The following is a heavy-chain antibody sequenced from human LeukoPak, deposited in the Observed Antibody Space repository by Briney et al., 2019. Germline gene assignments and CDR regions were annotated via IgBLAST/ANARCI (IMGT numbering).Heavy chain of an antibody. J-gene: IGHJ4*02. CDR3: ARDLGYCSGGSCYYFDY. Sequence: GGSLRLSCAASGFTFSSYGMHWVRQAPGKGLEWVAFIRYDGSNKYYADSVKGRFTISRDNSKNSLYLQMNSLRAEDTAVYYCARDLGYCSGGSCYYFDYWGQGTLVTVSS. V-gene: IGHV3-30*02. CDR2: IRYDGSNK. D-gene: IGHD2-15*01. CDR1: GFTFSSYG.